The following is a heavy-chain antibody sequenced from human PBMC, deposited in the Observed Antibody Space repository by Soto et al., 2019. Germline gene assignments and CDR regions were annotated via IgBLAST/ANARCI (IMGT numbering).Heavy chain of an antibody. V-gene: IGHV3-23*01. CDR2: ISDRGDTT. CDR3: AKDKPGTTSFDY. CDR1: GFTISSNA. J-gene: IGHJ4*02. Sequence: EVQLLESGGGLVQPGGSLRLSCAASGFTISSNAMYWVRQPPGKGLEWVSAISDRGDTTHYADSVKGRFTISRDTSKNTLYLHLNTLRADDTAVYYCAKDKPGTTSFDYWGQGTLVTVSS. D-gene: IGHD1-1*01.